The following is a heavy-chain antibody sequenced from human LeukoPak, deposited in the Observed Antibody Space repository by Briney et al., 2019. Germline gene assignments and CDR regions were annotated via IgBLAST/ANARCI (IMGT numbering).Heavy chain of an antibody. CDR3: ARDGMHYYHDSSGYYSNLYFDY. V-gene: IGHV1-46*01. J-gene: IGHJ4*02. CDR1: GYTFTSYY. CDR2: INPSGGST. Sequence: GASVKVSCKASGYTFTSYYMHWVRQAPGQGLEWMGIINPSGGSTSYAQKFQGRVTMTRDTSTSTVYMELSSLRSEDTAVYYCARDGMHYYHDSSGYYSNLYFDYWGQGTLVTVSS. D-gene: IGHD3-22*01.